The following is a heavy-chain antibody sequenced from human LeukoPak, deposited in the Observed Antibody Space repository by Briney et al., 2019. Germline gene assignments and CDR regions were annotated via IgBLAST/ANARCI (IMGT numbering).Heavy chain of an antibody. J-gene: IGHJ4*02. Sequence: GRSLRLSCAASGFTFSSYAMHWVRQAPGKGLEWVAVISYDGSNKYYADSVKGRITISRDNSKNTLYLQMNSLRAEDTAVYYCAREYNYYDSSPLSYWGQGTLVTVSS. CDR2: ISYDGSNK. CDR1: GFTFSSYA. CDR3: AREYNYYDSSPLSY. V-gene: IGHV3-30*01. D-gene: IGHD3-22*01.